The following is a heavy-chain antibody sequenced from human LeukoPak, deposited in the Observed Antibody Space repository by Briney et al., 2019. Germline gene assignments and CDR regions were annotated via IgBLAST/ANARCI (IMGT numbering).Heavy chain of an antibody. D-gene: IGHD4-23*01. CDR2: IKQDGSEK. CDR1: GFTSSSYW. CDR3: ARDPYGGKLFDY. V-gene: IGHV3-7*01. J-gene: IGHJ4*02. Sequence: PGGSLGLSCAVSGFTSSSYWMNWVRQAPGKELEWVANIKQDGSEKYYVDSVKGRFSISRDNAKNSLFLQMNSLRAEDTAVYYCARDPYGGKLFDYWGQGTLVTVSS.